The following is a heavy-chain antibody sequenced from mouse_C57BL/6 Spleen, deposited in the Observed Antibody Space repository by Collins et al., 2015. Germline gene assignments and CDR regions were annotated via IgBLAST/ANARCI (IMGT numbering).Heavy chain of an antibody. CDR3: ARGTTSHYFDY. J-gene: IGHJ2*01. CDR2: IYPGNGDT. Sequence: QAYLQQSGAELVRPGASVKMSCKASGYTFTGYNMHWVKQTPRQGLEWIGAIYPGNGDTSYNQKFKGKATLTVDKSSSTAYMQLSSLTSEDSAVYFCARGTTSHYFDYWGQGTTLTVSS. V-gene: IGHV1-12*01. CDR1: GYTFTGYN. D-gene: IGHD1-1*01.